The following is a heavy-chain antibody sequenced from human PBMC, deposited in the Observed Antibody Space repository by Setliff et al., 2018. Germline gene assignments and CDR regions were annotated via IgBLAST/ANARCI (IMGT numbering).Heavy chain of an antibody. Sequence: SETLSLTCTVSGGSISSSRYYWGWIRQPPGKGLEWIGSINYSGSTYYNPSLKSRVTISVETSKNQFSLKLSSVTAADTAVYYCARGPNFWSGYYSLRLRWFDPWGQGTLVTVSS. CDR1: GGSISSSRYY. D-gene: IGHD3-3*01. J-gene: IGHJ5*02. V-gene: IGHV4-39*01. CDR2: INYSGST. CDR3: ARGPNFWSGYYSLRLRWFDP.